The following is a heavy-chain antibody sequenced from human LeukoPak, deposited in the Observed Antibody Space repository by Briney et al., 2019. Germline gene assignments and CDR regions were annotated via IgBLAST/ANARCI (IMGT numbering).Heavy chain of an antibody. V-gene: IGHV5-51*01. J-gene: IGHJ4*02. D-gene: IGHD5-18*01. CDR3: ARQLQRGYSYSDY. CDR1: GYSFTRHW. Sequence: GESLKISCKGSGYSFTRHWIGWVRQMPGKGLEWMGIIYPGDSDTRYSPSFQGQVTISADKSISTAYLQWSSLKASDTAMYYCARQLQRGYSYSDYWGQGTLVTVSS. CDR2: IYPGDSDT.